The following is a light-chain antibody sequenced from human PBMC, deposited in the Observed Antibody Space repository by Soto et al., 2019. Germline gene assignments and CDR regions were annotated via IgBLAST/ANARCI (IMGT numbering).Light chain of an antibody. CDR3: MQALQTPRT. J-gene: IGKJ1*01. Sequence: DVVMTQSPLSLPVTLGQPASISCRSNQTLVHSDGIAYFSWFKQRRGRSPRGXSYKASNRDSGVPARFRGSGSGTDFALKISRVEAEDVGVYYCMQALQTPRTFGQGTKVDIK. CDR1: QTLVHSDGIAY. V-gene: IGKV2-30*02. CDR2: KAS.